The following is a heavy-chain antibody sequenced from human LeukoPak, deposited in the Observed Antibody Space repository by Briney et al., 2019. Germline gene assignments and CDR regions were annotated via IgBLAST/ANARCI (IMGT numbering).Heavy chain of an antibody. CDR1: GGSISSYY. CDR3: ARAGVWGSLWGYYYYMDV. CDR2: IYTSGST. D-gene: IGHD3-16*01. Sequence: SETLSLTCTVSGGSISSYYWSWIRQPAGKGLEWIGRIYTSGSTNYNPSLKSRVTTSVDTSKNQFSLKLSSVTAADTAVYYCARAGVWGSLWGYYYYMDVWGKGTTVTVSS. J-gene: IGHJ6*03. V-gene: IGHV4-4*07.